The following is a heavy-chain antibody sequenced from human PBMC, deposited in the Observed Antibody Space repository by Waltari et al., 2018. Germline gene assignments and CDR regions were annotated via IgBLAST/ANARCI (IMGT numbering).Heavy chain of an antibody. CDR3: AKGSRGYTNYFFDY. CDR2: VSGSGATP. D-gene: IGHD3-16*02. J-gene: IGHJ4*02. CDR1: GFSFMGYA. Sequence: EVQLLESAGGLVQPGGALRLSCAASGFSFMGYAMSWVRQAPGGGLELVASVSGSGATPFYADSVKGRFTIVRDNSRDTVYLQMNSLRVDDSAVYYCAKGSRGYTNYFFDYWGQGALVTVSS. V-gene: IGHV3-23*01.